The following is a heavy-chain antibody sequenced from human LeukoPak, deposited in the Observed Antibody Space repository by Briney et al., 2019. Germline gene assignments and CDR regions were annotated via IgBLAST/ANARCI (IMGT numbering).Heavy chain of an antibody. CDR3: VRDRWPGLGDF. CDR2: VYSGGLT. J-gene: IGHJ6*02. D-gene: IGHD6-19*01. V-gene: IGHV3-66*01. CDR1: GFTVSDNY. Sequence: PGGSLRLSCAASGFTVSDNYMSWVRPAPGKGLEWVSTVYSGGLTYYADPVKGRFPISRDNSKNTLYLQMSSLRAEDTAVYYCVRDRWPGLGDFWGQGTTVTVSS.